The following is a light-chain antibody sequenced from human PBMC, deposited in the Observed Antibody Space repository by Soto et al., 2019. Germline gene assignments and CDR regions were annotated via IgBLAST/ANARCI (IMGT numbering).Light chain of an antibody. CDR2: EVS. CDR1: SSDVGGYNY. J-gene: IGLJ2*01. CDR3: SSYTSSSNQV. Sequence: QSVLTQPASVSGSPGQSITISCTGTSSDVGGYNYVSWYQQHPGKAPKLMIYEVSNRPSGVSNRFSGSKSGNTASLTISGRQAEEEADYYCSSYTSSSNQVFGGGTKLTVL. V-gene: IGLV2-14*01.